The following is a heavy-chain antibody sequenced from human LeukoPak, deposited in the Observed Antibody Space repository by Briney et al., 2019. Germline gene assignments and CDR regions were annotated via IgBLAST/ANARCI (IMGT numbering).Heavy chain of an antibody. CDR3: AAVRTSPQVFYDDTASRNPFDY. J-gene: IGHJ4*02. CDR2: SHPEDGAP. D-gene: IGHD5-18*01. Sequence: ASVKVSCKVSGHTLTQLSIHWVRQAPGRGLEWLGGSHPEDGAPNFAQNFQGRISMTEDTSIDTAYLALTSQTCDDTAVYFCAAVRTSPQVFYDDTASRNPFDYWGQGTLLTVSS. CDR1: GHTLTQLS. V-gene: IGHV1-24*01.